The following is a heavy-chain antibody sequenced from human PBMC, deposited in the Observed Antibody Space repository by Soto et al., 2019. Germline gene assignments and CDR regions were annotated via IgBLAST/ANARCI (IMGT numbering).Heavy chain of an antibody. CDR2: IIPIFGTA. J-gene: IGHJ5*02. V-gene: IGHV1-69*13. Sequence: SVKVSCKASGGTFSSYAISWVRQAPGQGLEWMGGIIPIFGTANYAQKFQGRVTITADESTSTAYMELSSLRSEDTAVYYCARAGRRGGFGELFLRGLDWFDPWGQGTLVTVSS. CDR1: GGTFSSYA. CDR3: ARAGRRGGFGELFLRGLDWFDP. D-gene: IGHD3-10*01.